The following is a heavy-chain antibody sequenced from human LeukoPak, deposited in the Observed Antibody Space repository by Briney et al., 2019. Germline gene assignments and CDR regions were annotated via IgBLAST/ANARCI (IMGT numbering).Heavy chain of an antibody. D-gene: IGHD3-22*01. V-gene: IGHV1-18*01. CDR3: ARSGRFYDSSPMDWFDP. Sequence: APVKVSCKASGYTFSSYGISWVRQAPGQGLEWMGWISAYSGNTHYAQKLQGRVTMTTDTSTSTAYMELRSLRSDDTAVYYCARSGRFYDSSPMDWFDPWGQGTLVTVSS. CDR1: GYTFSSYG. J-gene: IGHJ5*02. CDR2: ISAYSGNT.